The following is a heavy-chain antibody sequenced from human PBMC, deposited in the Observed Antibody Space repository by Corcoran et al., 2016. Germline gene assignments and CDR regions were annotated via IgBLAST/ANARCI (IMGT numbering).Heavy chain of an antibody. V-gene: IGHV3-74*01. CDR3: ARELGGGIYPIDQ. CDR1: GFSFSTYW. CDR2: INPDGNST. J-gene: IGHJ4*02. Sequence: EVQLVESGGGLVQPGGSLRLSCEASGFSFSTYWTHWVRQAPGKGLEWVSRINPDGNSTNYADSVKGRFTISRDNAKNALYLQMNSLRADDTAVYYCARELGGGIYPIDQGGQGTLVIVSS. D-gene: IGHD1-26*01.